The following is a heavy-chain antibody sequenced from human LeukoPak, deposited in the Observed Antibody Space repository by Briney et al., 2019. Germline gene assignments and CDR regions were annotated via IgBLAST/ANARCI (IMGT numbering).Heavy chain of an antibody. D-gene: IGHD4-17*01. CDR1: GYTFTSYD. Sequence: GASVKVSCKASGYTFTSYDINWVRQATGQGLEWMGGIIPIFGTANYAQKFQGRVTITADESTSTAYMELSSLRSEDTAVYYCARGGNGDYDWFDPWGQGTLVTVSS. CDR3: ARGGNGDYDWFDP. V-gene: IGHV1-69*13. CDR2: IIPIFGTA. J-gene: IGHJ5*02.